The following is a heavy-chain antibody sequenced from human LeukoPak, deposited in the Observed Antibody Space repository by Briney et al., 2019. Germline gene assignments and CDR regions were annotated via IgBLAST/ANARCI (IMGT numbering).Heavy chain of an antibody. CDR1: GFTFSSYG. CDR3: ARVDLEGYFDY. Sequence: GGSLRLSCAASGFTFSSYGMHWVRQAPGKGLEWVAAIWYDGSNKYYADSVKGRFTISRDNSKNTLYLQINSLRAEDTAVYYCARVDLEGYFDYWGQGTLVTVSS. J-gene: IGHJ4*02. CDR2: IWYDGSNK. V-gene: IGHV3-33*01. D-gene: IGHD1-1*01.